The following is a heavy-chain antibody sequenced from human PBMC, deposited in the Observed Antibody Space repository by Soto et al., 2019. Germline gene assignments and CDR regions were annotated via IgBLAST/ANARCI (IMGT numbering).Heavy chain of an antibody. J-gene: IGHJ6*02. CDR2: IYSGGST. D-gene: IGHD3-10*01. CDR3: ARAHHEYYYGSGSFQPYYYYGMDV. Sequence: PGGSLRLSCAASGFTVSSDYMSWVRQAPGKGLEWVSVIYSGGSTYYADSVKGRFTISRDNSKNTLYLQMNSLRAEDTAVYYCARAHHEYYYGSGSFQPYYYYGMDVWGQGTTVTVSS. V-gene: IGHV3-66*01. CDR1: GFTVSSDY.